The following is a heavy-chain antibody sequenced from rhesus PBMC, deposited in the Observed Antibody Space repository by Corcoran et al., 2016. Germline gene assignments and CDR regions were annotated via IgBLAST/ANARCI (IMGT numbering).Heavy chain of an antibody. CDR1: GFTFSSYG. V-gene: IGHV3S5*01. J-gene: IGHJ6*01. Sequence: EVQLVESGGGLVQPGGSLRLSCAASGFTFSSYGMSWVRQAPGKGLDWVSYSSNGGGSTYYADSVKGRFTISRENSNNTLSLQMRSLGAEDTAVYYCAKPYGLDSWGQGVVVTVSS. CDR3: AKPYGLDS. CDR2: SSNGGGST.